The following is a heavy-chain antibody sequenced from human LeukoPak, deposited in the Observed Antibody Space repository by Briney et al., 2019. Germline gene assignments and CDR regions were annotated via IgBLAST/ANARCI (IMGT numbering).Heavy chain of an antibody. CDR2: VSHDGTA. Sequence: PSKTLSLTCSVSGDSVTAYYWNWIRQATGEGLEWIGYVSHDGTANYTPSLRSRVVMSVDTANNTISLSLTSVTAADTGVYYCARLDCYGDVGCYNHWGRGTPVTVS. CDR3: ARLDCYGDVGCYNH. J-gene: IGHJ5*02. V-gene: IGHV4-59*08. D-gene: IGHD3/OR15-3a*01. CDR1: GDSVTAYY.